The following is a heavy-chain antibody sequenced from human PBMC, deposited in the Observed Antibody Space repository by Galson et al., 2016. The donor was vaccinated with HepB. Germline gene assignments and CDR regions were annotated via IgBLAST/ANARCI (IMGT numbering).Heavy chain of an antibody. D-gene: IGHD3-10*01. CDR1: GFTFSNYA. V-gene: IGHV3-30*09. CDR2: TSSDGSTK. J-gene: IGHJ4*02. Sequence: SLRLSCAASGFTFSNYAMHWFRQAPGKGLEWVAFTSSDGSTKHYAHSVKGRLAISRDNFGNTLYLQMNSLRADDTAVYYCASGPASGSFLVNFWGQGTPVTVSS. CDR3: ASGPASGSFLVNF.